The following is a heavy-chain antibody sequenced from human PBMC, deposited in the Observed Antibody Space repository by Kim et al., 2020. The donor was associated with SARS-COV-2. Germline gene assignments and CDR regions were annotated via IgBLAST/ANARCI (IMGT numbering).Heavy chain of an antibody. V-gene: IGHV4-34*01. Sequence: SRVTISVDTSKNQFSLKLSSVTAADTAVYYCARCSYCSSTSCYGTNWFDPWGQGTLVTVSS. CDR3: ARCSYCSSTSCYGTNWFDP. D-gene: IGHD2-2*01. J-gene: IGHJ5*02.